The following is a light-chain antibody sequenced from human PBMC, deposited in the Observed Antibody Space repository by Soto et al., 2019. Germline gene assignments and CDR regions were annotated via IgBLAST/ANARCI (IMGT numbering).Light chain of an antibody. V-gene: IGLV1-44*01. J-gene: IGLJ2*01. CDR2: SDN. Sequence: QSVLTQPPSASGTPGQRVTISCSGSSSNIGSETVNWYQQLPGMAPKLLIYSDNQRPSGVPDRFSGSKSGTSASLAISGLQPDDEADYYCAAWDGSLNGALFGGGNKLTVL. CDR3: AAWDGSLNGAL. CDR1: SSNIGSET.